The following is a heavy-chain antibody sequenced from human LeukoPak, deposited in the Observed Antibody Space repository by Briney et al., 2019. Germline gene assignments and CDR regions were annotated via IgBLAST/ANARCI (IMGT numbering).Heavy chain of an antibody. V-gene: IGHV1-8*01. D-gene: IGHD2-2*01. Sequence: ASVKVSCKASGYTFATYDINWVRQASGQGLQWMGWMNPNSGNTGYSQKFQGRVTMTRNTSISTAYMELSSLRSEDTAVYYCARGRPRYCSSTSCQGWFDPWGQGTLVTVSS. CDR2: MNPNSGNT. J-gene: IGHJ5*02. CDR3: ARGRPRYCSSTSCQGWFDP. CDR1: GYTFATYD.